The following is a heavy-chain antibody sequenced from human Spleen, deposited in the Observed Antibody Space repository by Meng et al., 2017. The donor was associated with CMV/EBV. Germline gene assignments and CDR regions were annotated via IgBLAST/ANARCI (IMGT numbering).Heavy chain of an antibody. J-gene: IGHJ4*02. Sequence: GESLKISCAASGFTFSSYGMHWVRQAPGKGLEWVAVIWYDGSNKYYADSVKGRFTISRDNSKNTLYLQMNSLRAEDTAVYYCARTYCSSTSCYCDYWGQGTLVTVSS. V-gene: IGHV3-33*01. CDR2: IWYDGSNK. CDR1: GFTFSSYG. CDR3: ARTYCSSTSCYCDY. D-gene: IGHD2-2*01.